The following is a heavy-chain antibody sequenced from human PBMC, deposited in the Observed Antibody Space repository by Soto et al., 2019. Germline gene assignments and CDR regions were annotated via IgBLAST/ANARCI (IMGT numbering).Heavy chain of an antibody. Sequence: GGSLRLSCAASGFTFSSYGMHWVRQAPGKGLEWVAVISYDGSNKYYADSVKGRFTISRDNSKNTLYLQMNSLRAEDTAVYYCAKDRDLPRIYYYYGMDAWGQGTTVTVSS. CDR2: ISYDGSNK. V-gene: IGHV3-30*18. D-gene: IGHD2-15*01. J-gene: IGHJ6*02. CDR3: AKDRDLPRIYYYYGMDA. CDR1: GFTFSSYG.